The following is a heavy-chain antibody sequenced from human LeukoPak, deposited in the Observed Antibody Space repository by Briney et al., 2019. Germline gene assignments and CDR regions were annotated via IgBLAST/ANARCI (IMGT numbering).Heavy chain of an antibody. D-gene: IGHD1-26*01. CDR1: GLTVSSNY. CDR3: ARSIVGTTSAFDI. V-gene: IGHV3-66*01. Sequence: GGSLRLSCAASGLTVSSNYMSWVRHSPGKELEWVSVIYSGGSTYYANSVKGRFTISRDNSKNTLYLQVNSLRAEDTAVYYCARSIVGTTSAFDIWGQGTMVTVSS. J-gene: IGHJ3*02. CDR2: IYSGGST.